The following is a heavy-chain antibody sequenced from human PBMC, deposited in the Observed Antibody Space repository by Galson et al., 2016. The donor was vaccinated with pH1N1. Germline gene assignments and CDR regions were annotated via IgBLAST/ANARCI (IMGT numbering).Heavy chain of an antibody. CDR2: FYSSGNT. J-gene: IGHJ4*02. V-gene: IGHV4-4*07. Sequence: SETLSLTCSVSGGSISGYYWNWIRQAAGKGPEWIGRFYSSGNTNYNPSLRSRVTLSVDTSKSQFSLRLSSVTAADTAVYYCARDGGYSSIGGDFDYWGQGTLVTVSS. D-gene: IGHD6-19*01. CDR1: GGSISGYY. CDR3: ARDGGYSSIGGDFDY.